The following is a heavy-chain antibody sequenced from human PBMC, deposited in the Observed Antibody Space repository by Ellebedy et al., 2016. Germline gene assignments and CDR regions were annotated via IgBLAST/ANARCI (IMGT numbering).Heavy chain of an antibody. V-gene: IGHV4-39*01. CDR1: GGSISSSSYY. J-gene: IGHJ6*02. Sequence: SETLSLXCTVSGGSISSSSYYWGWIRQPPGKGLEWIGSIYYSGSTYYNPSLKSRVTISVDTSKNQFSLKLSSVTAADTAVYYCARTFIAITVHYGMDVWGQGTTVTVSS. CDR3: ARTFIAITVHYGMDV. CDR2: IYYSGST. D-gene: IGHD2-21*01.